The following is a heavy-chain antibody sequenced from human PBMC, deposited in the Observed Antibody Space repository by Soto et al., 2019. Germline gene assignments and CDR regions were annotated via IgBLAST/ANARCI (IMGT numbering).Heavy chain of an antibody. CDR2: LYYSGST. CDR1: GGSISSYY. V-gene: IGHV4-59*01. Sequence: QVQLQESGPGLVKPSETLSLTCTVSGGSISSYYWSWVRQPPGKGLEWIGYLYYSGSTNYNPSLKSRVTISVDTSKNQFSLKLSSVTAADTAVYYCARGETPYYFDYWGQGTLVTVSS. D-gene: IGHD3-16*01. J-gene: IGHJ4*02. CDR3: ARGETPYYFDY.